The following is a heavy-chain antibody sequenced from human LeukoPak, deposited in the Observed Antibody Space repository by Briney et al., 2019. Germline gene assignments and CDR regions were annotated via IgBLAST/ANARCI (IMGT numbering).Heavy chain of an antibody. CDR1: GYTFTGYY. J-gene: IGHJ6*02. CDR3: ARFSYYYGMDV. Sequence: GASVKVSCKASGYTFTGYYMHWVRQAPGQGLEWMGWINPNSGGTNYAQKFQGRVTMTRDTSISTAYMELSSVTAADTAVYYCARFSYYYGMDVWGQGTTVTVSS. V-gene: IGHV1-2*02. CDR2: INPNSGGT.